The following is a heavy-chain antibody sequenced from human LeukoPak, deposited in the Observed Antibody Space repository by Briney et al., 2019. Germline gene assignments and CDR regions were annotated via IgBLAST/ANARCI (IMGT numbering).Heavy chain of an antibody. CDR2: IYPGDSDT. CDR3: ARLGGNSAYDSED. J-gene: IGHJ4*02. CDR1: GYRFTSYW. V-gene: IGHV5-51*01. D-gene: IGHD5-12*01. Sequence: GESLKNSCKGSGYRFTSYWIGWVRQMPGKGLEWMGIIYPGDSDTRYSPSFQGQVTISADKSISTAYLQWSSLKASDTAIYYCARLGGNSAYDSEDWGQGTLVTVSS.